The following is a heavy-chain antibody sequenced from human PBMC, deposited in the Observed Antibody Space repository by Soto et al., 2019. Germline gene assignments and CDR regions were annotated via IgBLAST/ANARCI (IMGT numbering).Heavy chain of an antibody. J-gene: IGHJ4*02. CDR1: GFTFSSYG. Sequence: EVQLLESGGGLEQPGNFLRLSCAASGFTFSSYGMSWVRQAPGKGLEWVSAMSGSGDRSYYTESVKGRFIISRDNSKSTLYLHMSNLRAEDTAVYYCAKALYSDYELTTFDYWGQGSLVTVS. V-gene: IGHV3-23*01. CDR2: MSGSGDRS. D-gene: IGHD4-17*01. CDR3: AKALYSDYELTTFDY.